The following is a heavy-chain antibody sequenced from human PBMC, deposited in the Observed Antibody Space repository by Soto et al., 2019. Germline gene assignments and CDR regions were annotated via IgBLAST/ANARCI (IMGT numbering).Heavy chain of an antibody. CDR3: AKDLKGGMIVVWRGNFDY. CDR2: ISGSGGST. Sequence: GGSLRLSCAASGFTFSSYAMSWVRQAPGKGLEWVSAISGSGGSTYYADSVKGRFTISRDNSKNTLYLQMNSLRAEDTAVYYCAKDLKGGMIVVWRGNFDYWGQGTLVTVSS. D-gene: IGHD3-22*01. CDR1: GFTFSSYA. J-gene: IGHJ4*02. V-gene: IGHV3-23*01.